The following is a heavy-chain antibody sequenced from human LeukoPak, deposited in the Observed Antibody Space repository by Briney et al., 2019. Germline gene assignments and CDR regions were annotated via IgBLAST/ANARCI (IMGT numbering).Heavy chain of an antibody. CDR1: GYSFSSYW. CDR2: IHPGDSDT. V-gene: IGHV5-51*01. Sequence: PGGSLRLSCKGSGYSFSSYWIGWVRQMPGKGLEWMGIIHPGDSDTRYSPSFQGQVTISADKSISTAYLQWSSLKASDTAMYYCARHRKDMGFDYWGQGTLVTVSS. CDR3: ARHRKDMGFDY. D-gene: IGHD2-15*01. J-gene: IGHJ4*02.